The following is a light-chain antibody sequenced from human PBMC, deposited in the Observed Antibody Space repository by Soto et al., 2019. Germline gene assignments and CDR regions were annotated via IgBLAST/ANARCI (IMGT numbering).Light chain of an antibody. CDR3: QQYHAWPPGT. J-gene: IGKJ4*01. Sequence: DIVMTPSPAILSASPGEKVTLSCRASHSIESYLAWFQHKPGQAPSLLIFGATTRAPDVPTRFSGGGSGTEFTLTISSLRSEASSIYVCQQYHAWPPGTFGGGTTVEI. V-gene: IGKV3-15*01. CDR2: GAT. CDR1: HSIESY.